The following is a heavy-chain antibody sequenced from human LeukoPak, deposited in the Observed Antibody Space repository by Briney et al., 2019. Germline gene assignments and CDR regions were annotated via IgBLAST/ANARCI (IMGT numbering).Heavy chain of an antibody. CDR1: GYTLTSYG. D-gene: IGHD3-10*01. Sequence: EASVKVSCKDSGYTLTSYGTSWVRQALGQGLEWMGWISAYIGNTNYAQKLQGTVTINTDTSTSTAYMELRSLRSDNTAVYYCVRLYNYVSGEVYYWGQGTLVTVSS. CDR2: ISAYIGNT. CDR3: VRLYNYVSGEVYY. V-gene: IGHV1-18*04. J-gene: IGHJ4*02.